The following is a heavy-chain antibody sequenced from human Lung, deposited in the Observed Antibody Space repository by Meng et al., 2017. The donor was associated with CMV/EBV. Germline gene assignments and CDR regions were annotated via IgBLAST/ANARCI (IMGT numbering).Heavy chain of an antibody. V-gene: IGHV3-23*01. CDR2: ISGGSGDT. CDR1: GFTFGNYV. CDR3: AKTFWTGYGPFDL. Sequence: GESXKISCAASGFTFGNYVMTWVRQALGKGLEWVSSISGGSGDTHYASPVHGRFSISRDDSKNTLYLQMNSLRDEDTAVYYCAKTFWTGYGPFDLWGQGAMVTVSS. D-gene: IGHD3/OR15-3a*01. J-gene: IGHJ3*01.